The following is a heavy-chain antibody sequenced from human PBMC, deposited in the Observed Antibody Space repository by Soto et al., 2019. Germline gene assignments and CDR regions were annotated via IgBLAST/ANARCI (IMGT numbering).Heavy chain of an antibody. CDR1: GGSLFGDY. Sequence: SETRSLTCTVSGGSLFGDYCTWIRQPAGGGLEWIGRINSAGNTNYSPSLKSRVTMSVNPSRKHFSLNLTSVTAAHTASYFCARARRLENWFDPWGPGIQVTVSS. V-gene: IGHV4-4*07. CDR3: ARARRLENWFDP. D-gene: IGHD5-12*01. J-gene: IGHJ5*02. CDR2: INSAGNT.